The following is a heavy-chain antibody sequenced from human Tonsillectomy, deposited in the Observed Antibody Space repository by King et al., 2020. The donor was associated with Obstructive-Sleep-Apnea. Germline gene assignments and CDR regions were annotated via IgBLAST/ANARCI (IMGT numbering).Heavy chain of an antibody. V-gene: IGHV3-23*04. CDR2: ISGSGGST. D-gene: IGHD6-6*01. J-gene: IGHJ4*02. Sequence: VQLVESGGGLVQPGGSLRLSCAASGFTFSSYAMSWVRQAPGKGLEWVSAISGSGGSTYYADSVKGRFTISRENSKNTLYLQMNSLRADDTAVYYCAKDSPAVSSPAYYFDYWGQGTLVTVSS. CDR1: GFTFSSYA. CDR3: AKDSPAVSSPAYYFDY.